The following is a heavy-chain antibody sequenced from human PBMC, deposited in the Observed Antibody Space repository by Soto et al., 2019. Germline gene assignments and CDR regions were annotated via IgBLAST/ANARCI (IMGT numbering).Heavy chain of an antibody. CDR2: INGNSVNI. J-gene: IGHJ4*02. Sequence: GGSLRLSCAASGFTFSAAGMDWVRQAPGKGLEWVSYINGNSVNIYYADSVKGRFTISRDNAKNLLYLQMNNLTAEDTAVYYYASLIGNHFDIWGLRTRVTVSS. D-gene: IGHD3-9*01. V-gene: IGHV3-48*01. CDR1: GFTFSAAG. CDR3: ASLIGNHFDI.